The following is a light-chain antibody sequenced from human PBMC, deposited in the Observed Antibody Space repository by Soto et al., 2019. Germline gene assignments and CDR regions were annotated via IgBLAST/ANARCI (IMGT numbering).Light chain of an antibody. V-gene: IGLV2-14*01. J-gene: IGLJ2*01. CDR1: SSDIGDYDY. CDR3: CSYTDIALDVV. Sequence: QAVVTQPPSASGTPGQRVTISCTGTSSDIGDYDYVSWYQHLPGKAPKLLIFDVTHRPSGVSDRFSGSKSGNTASLTISGVRPEDEADYYCCSYTDIALDVVFGGGTKLTVL. CDR2: DVT.